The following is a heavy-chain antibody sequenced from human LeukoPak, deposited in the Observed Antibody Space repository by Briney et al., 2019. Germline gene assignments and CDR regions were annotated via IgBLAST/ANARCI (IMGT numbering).Heavy chain of an antibody. CDR3: ARERFMITFGGVIASSFDP. CDR2: IFHSGST. Sequence: SETLSLTCNVSGFSLTIGYFWGWIRQPPGKGLEWIGSIFHSGSTYFNPSLKSRVTMSVDTSKNQFSLKLSSVTAADTAVYYCARERFMITFGGVIASSFDPWGQGTLVTVSS. CDR1: GFSLTIGYF. V-gene: IGHV4-38-2*02. J-gene: IGHJ5*02. D-gene: IGHD3-16*02.